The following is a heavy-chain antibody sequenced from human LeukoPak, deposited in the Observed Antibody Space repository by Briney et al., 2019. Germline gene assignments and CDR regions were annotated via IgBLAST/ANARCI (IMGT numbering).Heavy chain of an antibody. CDR2: IYHTGSP. J-gene: IGHJ6*02. V-gene: IGHV4-4*02. CDR3: ARYQRITMVRGVSDYYYYGMDV. D-gene: IGHD3-10*01. CDR1: GGSISSSNW. Sequence: SGTLSLTCAVSGGSISSSNWWSWVRQPPGKGLEWIGEIYHTGSPNYNPSLKSRVTISVDKSKNQFSLKLSSVTAADTAVYYCARYQRITMVRGVSDYYYYGMDVWGQGTTVTVSS.